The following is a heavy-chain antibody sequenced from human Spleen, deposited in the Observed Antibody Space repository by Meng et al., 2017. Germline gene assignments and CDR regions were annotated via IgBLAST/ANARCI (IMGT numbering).Heavy chain of an antibody. CDR1: GGSITSDNW. D-gene: IGHD3-22*01. J-gene: IGHJ5*02. Sequence: QVQLQESGPELVKPSGTLSLTCAVSGGSITSDNWWSWVRQPPGEGLEWIGEVYDGGYTKYNPALKSRVTISGDTSKNEVSLKVNSVTAADTAVYYCARNRYDSSAHVFDPWGQGTLVTVSS. V-gene: IGHV4-4*02. CDR3: ARNRYDSSAHVFDP. CDR2: VYDGGYT.